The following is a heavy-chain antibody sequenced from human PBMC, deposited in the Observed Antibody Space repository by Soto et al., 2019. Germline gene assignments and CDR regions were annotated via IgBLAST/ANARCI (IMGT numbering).Heavy chain of an antibody. Sequence: SETLSLTCTVSGGSISSYYWSWIRQPPGKGLEWIGYIYYSGSTNYNPSLKSRVTISVDTSKNQFSLKLSSVTAADTAVYYCARVVWDCSSTSCYKMAYFDYWGQGTLVTVSS. D-gene: IGHD2-2*02. V-gene: IGHV4-59*01. CDR2: IYYSGST. J-gene: IGHJ4*02. CDR1: GGSISSYY. CDR3: ARVVWDCSSTSCYKMAYFDY.